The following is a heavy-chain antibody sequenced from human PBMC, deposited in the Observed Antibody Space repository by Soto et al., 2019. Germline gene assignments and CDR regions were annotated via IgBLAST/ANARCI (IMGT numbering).Heavy chain of an antibody. V-gene: IGHV3-48*01. CDR1: GFTFSSYS. Sequence: EVQLVESGGGLVQPGGSLRLSCAASGFTFSSYSMNWVRQAPGKGLEWVSYISSSSSTIYYADSVKGRFTISRDNAKNSLYLQMNSLRAEDTAVYYCAREVWDTARTTLLDYWGQGTLVTVSS. D-gene: IGHD5-18*01. J-gene: IGHJ4*02. CDR2: ISSSSSTI. CDR3: AREVWDTARTTLLDY.